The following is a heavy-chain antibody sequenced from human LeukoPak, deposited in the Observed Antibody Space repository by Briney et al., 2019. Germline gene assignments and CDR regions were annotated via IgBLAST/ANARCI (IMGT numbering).Heavy chain of an antibody. CDR2: IYYSGIT. CDR1: GGSISATGYF. Sequence: SETLSLTCTVSGGSISATGYFWGWIHQPPGKGLEWIGSIYYSGITHYNPSLKSRVTISVDTSKNQFSLKLSSVTAADTAVYYCARVDLQNAFDIWGQGTLVTVSS. J-gene: IGHJ3*02. D-gene: IGHD3/OR15-3a*01. CDR3: ARVDLQNAFDI. V-gene: IGHV4-39*07.